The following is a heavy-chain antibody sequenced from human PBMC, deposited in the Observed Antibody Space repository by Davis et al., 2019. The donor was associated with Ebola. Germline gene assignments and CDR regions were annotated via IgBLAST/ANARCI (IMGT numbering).Heavy chain of an antibody. CDR3: AKDPGITGTPGFDY. D-gene: IGHD1-20*01. CDR2: ISGSGGST. Sequence: GESLKISCAASGFTFSSYAMSWVRQAPGKGLEWVSAISGSGGSTYYADSVKGRFTISRDNSKNTLYLQMNSLRAEDTAVYYCAKDPGITGTPGFDYWGQGTLVTVSS. J-gene: IGHJ4*02. CDR1: GFTFSSYA. V-gene: IGHV3-23*01.